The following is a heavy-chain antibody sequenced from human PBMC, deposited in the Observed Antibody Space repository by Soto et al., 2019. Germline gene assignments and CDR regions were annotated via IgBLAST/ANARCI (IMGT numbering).Heavy chain of an antibody. Sequence: GGSLRLSCAASGFTFSSYGMHWVRQATGKGLEWVSAIGTAGDTYYPGSVKGRFTISRENAKNSLYLQMNSLRAGDTAVYYCARALVPNCSGGSCYEGSGYFDYWGQGTLVTVSS. V-gene: IGHV3-13*01. CDR1: GFTFSSYG. CDR2: IGTAGDT. CDR3: ARALVPNCSGGSCYEGSGYFDY. J-gene: IGHJ4*02. D-gene: IGHD2-15*01.